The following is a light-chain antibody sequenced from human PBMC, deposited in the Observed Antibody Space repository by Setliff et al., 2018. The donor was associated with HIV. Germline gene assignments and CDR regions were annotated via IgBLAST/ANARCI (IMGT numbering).Light chain of an antibody. CDR3: CSYTNTPLYV. CDR2: GNS. J-gene: IGLJ1*01. CDR1: SSNIGAGYN. Sequence: QSVLTQPPSVSGAPGQRVTISCTGSSSNIGAGYNVHWYQQVPGTAPKLLISGNSNRPSGVPDRFSGSKSGTSVSLAITGLQAEDEADYYCCSYTNTPLYVFGTGTKVTVL. V-gene: IGLV1-40*01.